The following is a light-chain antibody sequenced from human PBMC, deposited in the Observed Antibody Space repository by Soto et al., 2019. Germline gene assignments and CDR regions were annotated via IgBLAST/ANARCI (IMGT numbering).Light chain of an antibody. V-gene: IGKV3-11*01. CDR3: QQRSNWPLT. Sequence: EIVLTQSPATLSLSPGERATLSCRASQSISSQLAWYQQKPGQAPRLLIHDASNRATGIPARFSGSGSSTEFTLTISSLEPEDFAVYFCQQRSNWPLTFGGGTKVEIK. CDR1: QSISSQ. CDR2: DAS. J-gene: IGKJ4*01.